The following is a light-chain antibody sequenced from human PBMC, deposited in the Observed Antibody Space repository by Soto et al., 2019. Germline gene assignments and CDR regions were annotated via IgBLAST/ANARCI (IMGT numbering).Light chain of an antibody. CDR3: QQYSSYPRT. V-gene: IGKV1-5*03. CDR2: KAS. J-gene: IGKJ1*01. Sequence: DIPMTQSPSTLSASVGDRVTITCRASQSISSGLAWYQQKPGKAPKLLIYKASSLESGVPSSFSGSGSGTEFTLTISSLQPDDFATYYCQQYSSYPRTFGQGTQVEIK. CDR1: QSISSG.